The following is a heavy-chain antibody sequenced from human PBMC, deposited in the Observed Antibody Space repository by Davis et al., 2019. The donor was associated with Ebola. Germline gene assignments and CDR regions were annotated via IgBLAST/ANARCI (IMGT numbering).Heavy chain of an antibody. CDR3: AKDSDYYDSSGYLAY. Sequence: GESLKISCAASGFTFSSYAMHWVRQAPGKGLEWVAVISYDGSNKYYADSVQGRFTISRDNSKNTLYLQMNSLRAEDTAVYYCAKDSDYYDSSGYLAYWGQGTLVTVSS. CDR1: GFTFSSYA. V-gene: IGHV3-30-3*01. CDR2: ISYDGSNK. J-gene: IGHJ4*02. D-gene: IGHD3-22*01.